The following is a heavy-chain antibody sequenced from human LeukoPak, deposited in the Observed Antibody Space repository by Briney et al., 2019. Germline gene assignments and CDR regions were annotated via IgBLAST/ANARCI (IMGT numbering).Heavy chain of an antibody. V-gene: IGHV4-39*01. J-gene: IGHJ4*02. CDR1: GGSISSSSYY. CDR2: IYYSGST. D-gene: IGHD6-19*01. CDR3: ASLQWLVGDY. Sequence: SETLSLTXTVSGGSISSSSYYWGWIRQPPGKGLEWIGSIYYSGSTYYNPSLKSRVTISVDTSKNQFSLKLSSVTAADTAVYYCASLQWLVGDYWGQGTLVTVSS.